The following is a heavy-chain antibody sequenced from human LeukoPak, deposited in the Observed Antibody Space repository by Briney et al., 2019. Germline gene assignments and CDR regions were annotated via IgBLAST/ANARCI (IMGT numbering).Heavy chain of an antibody. CDR2: ISESGDTT. Sequence: GGSLRLSCAASGFTFSSHAMSWVRQAPGKGLEWVSGISESGDTTHYADSVKGRFTISRHNSKNTLYLQMNSLRAEDTAVYYCARDRRLYGMDVWGQGTTVTVSS. CDR3: ARDRRLYGMDV. CDR1: GFTFSSHA. V-gene: IGHV3-23*01. D-gene: IGHD6-6*01. J-gene: IGHJ6*02.